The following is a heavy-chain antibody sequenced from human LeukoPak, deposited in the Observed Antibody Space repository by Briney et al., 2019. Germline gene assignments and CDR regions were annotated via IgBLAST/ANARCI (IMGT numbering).Heavy chain of an antibody. V-gene: IGHV4-59*01. J-gene: IGHJ6*02. D-gene: IGHD1-26*01. CDR1: DXXINSXY. Sequence: SXXXSXXCSXXDXXINSXYXXWIRRPPGKGLEWIGYIYYNGNTNYSPSLKSRVTMSVDTSRNLFSLKVSSVTAADTAVYYCARGRSNYYGMDVWGQGTTVTVSS. CDR2: IYYNGNT. CDR3: ARGRSNYYGMDV.